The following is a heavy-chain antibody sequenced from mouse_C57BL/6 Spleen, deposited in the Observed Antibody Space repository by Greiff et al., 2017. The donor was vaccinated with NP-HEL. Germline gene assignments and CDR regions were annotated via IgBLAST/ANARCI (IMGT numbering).Heavy chain of an antibody. J-gene: IGHJ1*03. CDR2: IHPNSGST. Sequence: VQLQQSGAELVKPGASVKLSCKASGYTFTSYWMHWVKQRPGQGLEWIGMIHPNSGSTNYNEKFKSKATLTVDKSSSTAYMQLSSLTSEDSAVYYWARTTGRYFDVWGTGTTVTVSS. CDR3: ARTTGRYFDV. CDR1: GYTFTSYW. V-gene: IGHV1-64*01. D-gene: IGHD2-12*01.